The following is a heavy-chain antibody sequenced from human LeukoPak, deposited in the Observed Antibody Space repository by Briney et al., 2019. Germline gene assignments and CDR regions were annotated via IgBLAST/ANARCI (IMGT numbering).Heavy chain of an antibody. J-gene: IGHJ6*02. CDR2: MNPNSGST. CDR3: ARGHDSSGWYRYYYYYYGMDV. CDR1: GYTFTSYD. Sequence: ASVKVSCKASGYTFTSYDINWVRQATGQGLEWMGWMNPNSGSTGYAQKFQGRVTMTRNTSISTAYMELSSLRSEDTAVYYCARGHDSSGWYRYYYYYYGMDVWGQGTTVTVSS. D-gene: IGHD6-19*01. V-gene: IGHV1-8*01.